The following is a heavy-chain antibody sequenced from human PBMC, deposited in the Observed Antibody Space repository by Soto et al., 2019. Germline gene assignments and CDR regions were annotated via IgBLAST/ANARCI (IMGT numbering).Heavy chain of an antibody. D-gene: IGHD7-27*01. CDR2: ISSSSNTI. V-gene: IGHV3-48*02. CDR1: GFTFSSYS. CDR3: LRGVPGDQTYFLYGMDV. J-gene: IGHJ6*02. Sequence: EVQLVESGGGLVQPGGSLRLSCAASGFTFSSYSMNWVRQAPGKGLQWISYISSSSNTIYYADSVKGRFTISRDYAKNSLYLQMNSLTDEDTAVYYLLRGVPGDQTYFLYGMDVWGQGTTVTVSS.